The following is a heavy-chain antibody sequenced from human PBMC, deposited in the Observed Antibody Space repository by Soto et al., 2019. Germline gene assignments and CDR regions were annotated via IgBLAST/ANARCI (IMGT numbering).Heavy chain of an antibody. CDR2: IKSKTDGGTT. D-gene: IGHD3-16*02. V-gene: IGHV3-15*01. CDR3: TAHYDYVWGSYRYTAGALG. Sequence: PGGSMRLSCAASGFTFSNAWMSWVRQAPGRGLEWVGRIKSKTDGGTTDYAAPVKSRFTISRDDSKNTLYLQMNSLKTEDTAVYYCTAHYDYVWGSYRYTAGALGWGQGTLVTVSS. CDR1: GFTFSNAW. J-gene: IGHJ4*02.